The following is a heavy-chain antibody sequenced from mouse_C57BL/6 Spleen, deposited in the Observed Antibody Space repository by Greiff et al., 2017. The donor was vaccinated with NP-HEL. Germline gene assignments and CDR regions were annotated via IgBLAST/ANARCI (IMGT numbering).Heavy chain of an antibody. D-gene: IGHD3-2*02. J-gene: IGHJ3*01. V-gene: IGHV1-42*01. CDR1: GYSFTGYY. Sequence: EVQLQQSGPELVKPGASVKISCKASGYSFTGYYMNWVKQSPEKSLEWIGEINPSTGGTTYNQKFKAKATLTVDKSSSTAYMQLKSLTSEDSAVYYCARGTAQATGGTLFAYWGQGTLVTVSA. CDR2: INPSTGGT. CDR3: ARGTAQATGGTLFAY.